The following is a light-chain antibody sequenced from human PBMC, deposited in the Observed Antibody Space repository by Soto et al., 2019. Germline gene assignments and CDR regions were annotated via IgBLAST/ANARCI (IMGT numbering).Light chain of an antibody. V-gene: IGLV1-51*01. J-gene: IGLJ2*01. CDR3: GTWDSSLSAEV. Sequence: QSVLTQPPSVSAAPGQKVTISCSGSTSNIGTTFVSWYQQLPGTAPKILVYNNDRRPSGIPDRFSGSKSGTSATLGITGLQTGDEADYYCGTWDSSLSAEVFGGGTKLTVL. CDR2: NND. CDR1: TSNIGTTF.